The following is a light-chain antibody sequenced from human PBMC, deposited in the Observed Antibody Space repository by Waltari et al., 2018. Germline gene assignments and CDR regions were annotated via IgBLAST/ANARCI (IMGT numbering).Light chain of an antibody. CDR1: SGHRSTL. CDR3: QTGGHGTWV. Sequence: QLVLTQSPSASASLGASVKLTCTLSSGHRSTLIAWHQQQPEKGPRYLMKVNSDGSHSKGDEIPDRFSGSSAGAERYLTISSLQSEDEADYYCQTGGHGTWVFGGGTKLTVL. J-gene: IGLJ3*02. CDR2: VNSDGSH. V-gene: IGLV4-69*01.